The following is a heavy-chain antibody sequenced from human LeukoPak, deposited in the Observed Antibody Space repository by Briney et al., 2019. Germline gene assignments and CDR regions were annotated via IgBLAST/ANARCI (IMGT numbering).Heavy chain of an antibody. J-gene: IGHJ4*02. V-gene: IGHV1-18*04. CDR3: ARARGGDYDDY. CDR1: GYTFSGYY. CDR2: ISAYNGNT. D-gene: IGHD3-10*01. Sequence: ASVKVSCKASGYTFSGYYMHWVRQAPGQGLEWMGWISAYNGNTNYAQKLQGRVTMTTDTSTSTAYMELRSLRSDDTAVYYCARARGGDYDDYWGQGTLVTVSS.